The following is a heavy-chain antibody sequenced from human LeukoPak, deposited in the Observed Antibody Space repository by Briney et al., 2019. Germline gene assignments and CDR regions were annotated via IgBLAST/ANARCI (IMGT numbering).Heavy chain of an antibody. J-gene: IGHJ4*02. V-gene: IGHV3-48*04. CDR1: GFTFSRYW. CDR2: ISSSGSTI. Sequence: GGSLRLSCAASGFTFSRYWMSWVRQAPGKGLEWVSYISSSGSTIYYADSVKGRFTISRDNAKNSLYLQMNSLRAEDTAVYYCARVRTRVTIFGVVTPDYFDYWGQGTLVTVSS. D-gene: IGHD3-3*01. CDR3: ARVRTRVTIFGVVTPDYFDY.